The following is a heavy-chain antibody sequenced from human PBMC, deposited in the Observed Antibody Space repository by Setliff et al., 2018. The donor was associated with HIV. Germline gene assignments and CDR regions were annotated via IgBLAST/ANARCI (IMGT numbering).Heavy chain of an antibody. CDR3: ARVAARYCSGGSCYSGYYYYYMDV. V-gene: IGHV4-59*01. CDR2: IYYSGST. D-gene: IGHD2-15*01. J-gene: IGHJ6*03. Sequence: PSETLSLTCTVSGGSISSYYWSWIRQPPGKGLEWIRYIYYSGSTNYNPSLKSRVTTSVDTSKNQFSLKLSSVTAADTAVYYCARVAARYCSGGSCYSGYYYYYMDVWGKGTTVTVSS. CDR1: GGSISSYY.